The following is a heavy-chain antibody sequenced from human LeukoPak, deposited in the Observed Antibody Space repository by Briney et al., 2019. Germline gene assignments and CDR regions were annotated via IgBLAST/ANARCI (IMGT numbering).Heavy chain of an antibody. J-gene: IGHJ3*02. CDR1: GYTFTSYY. V-gene: IGHV1-46*01. CDR2: INPSGGST. Sequence: ASVKVSCKASGYTFTSYYMHWVRQAPGQGLEWMGIINPSGGSTSYAQKFQGRVTMTRDTSTSTVYMELSSLRSEDTAVYYCATETLPNWAGLAFDIWGQGTMVTVSS. D-gene: IGHD7-27*01. CDR3: ATETLPNWAGLAFDI.